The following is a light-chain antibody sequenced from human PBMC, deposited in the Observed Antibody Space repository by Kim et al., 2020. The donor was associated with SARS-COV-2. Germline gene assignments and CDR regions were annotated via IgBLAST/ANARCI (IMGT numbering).Light chain of an antibody. CDR2: QDT. CDR3: QAWDSSTKV. J-gene: IGLJ1*01. Sequence: SSELTQPPSVSVSPGQAASIACSGDKLGDKYVCWYQQKPGQSPVLVIYQDTKRPSGIPERFSGSNSGNTATLTISGTEAMDEGDYYCQAWDSSTKVFGTGTKVTVL. CDR1: KLGDKY. V-gene: IGLV3-1*01.